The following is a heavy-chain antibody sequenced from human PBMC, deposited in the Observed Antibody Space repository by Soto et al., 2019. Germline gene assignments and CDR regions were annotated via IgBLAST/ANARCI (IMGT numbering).Heavy chain of an antibody. Sequence: EVQLLESGGGLVQPGGSLRLSCAASGFTFSSYAMSWVRQAPGKGLEWVSAISGSSSYIYYADSVKGRFTISRDNAKNSLYLQMNSLRAEDTAVYYCARVQMAGPFDYWGQGTLVTVSS. D-gene: IGHD6-19*01. J-gene: IGHJ4*02. CDR1: GFTFSSYA. V-gene: IGHV3-21*01. CDR2: ISGSSSYI. CDR3: ARVQMAGPFDY.